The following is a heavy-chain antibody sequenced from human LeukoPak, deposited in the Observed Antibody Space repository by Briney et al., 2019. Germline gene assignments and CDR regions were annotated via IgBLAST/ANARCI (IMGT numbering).Heavy chain of an antibody. CDR2: IIPIFGTA. CDR1: GGTFSSYA. J-gene: IGHJ4*02. Sequence: SVEVSCKASGGTFSSYAISWVRQAPGQGLEWMGGIIPIFGTANYAQKFQGRVTITADESTSTAYMELSSLRSEDTAVYYCAGNRLGELSFNYWGQGTLVTVSS. D-gene: IGHD3-16*02. V-gene: IGHV1-69*13. CDR3: AGNRLGELSFNY.